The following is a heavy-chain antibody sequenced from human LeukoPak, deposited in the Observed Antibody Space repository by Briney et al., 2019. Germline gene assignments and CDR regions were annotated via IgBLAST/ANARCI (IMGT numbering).Heavy chain of an antibody. Sequence: GGSLRLSCAASGFIFSSYAMHWVRQAPGKGLEWVAVKSSDGNNQYCADSVKGRFTISRDNSKNTLYLQMNSLRTEDTGVYYCARDLTLRFLEWLSTLDYWGQATLVTVSS. CDR1: GFIFSSYA. V-gene: IGHV3-30-3*01. D-gene: IGHD3-3*01. CDR2: KSSDGNNQ. J-gene: IGHJ4*02. CDR3: ARDLTLRFLEWLSTLDY.